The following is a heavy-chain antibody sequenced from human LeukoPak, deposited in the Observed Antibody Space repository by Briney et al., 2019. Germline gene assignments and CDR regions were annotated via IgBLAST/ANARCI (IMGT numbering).Heavy chain of an antibody. V-gene: IGHV4-39*07. CDR1: GDSISNSNYY. D-gene: IGHD2-8*01. J-gene: IGHJ5*02. CDR2: MYYTGNT. Sequence: SETLSLTCSVSGDSISNSNYYWGWIRQPPGKGLEWIGSMYYTGNTDYNPSLKSRLTMSVDTSKNQFSLELSSVTAADTAVYFCAKGYTNGVNQEVWLDPWGQGTLVTVSS. CDR3: AKGYTNGVNQEVWLDP.